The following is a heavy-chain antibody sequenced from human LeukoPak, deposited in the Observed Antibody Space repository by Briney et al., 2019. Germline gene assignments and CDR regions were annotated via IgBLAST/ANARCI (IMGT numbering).Heavy chain of an antibody. CDR2: ITTSDGNT. Sequence: PGGSLRLSCAASGFTFSSYTMSWVRQAPGKGLEWVSTITTSDGNTYYADSVKGRFTISRDNSKNTLYLQMNSLRAEDTAVYYCAKTYRVYYFDYWGQGTLVTVSS. V-gene: IGHV3-23*01. J-gene: IGHJ4*02. CDR1: GFTFSSYT. D-gene: IGHD6-13*01. CDR3: AKTYRVYYFDY.